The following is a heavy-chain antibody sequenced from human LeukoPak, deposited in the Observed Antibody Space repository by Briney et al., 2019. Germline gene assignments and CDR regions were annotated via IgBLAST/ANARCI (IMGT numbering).Heavy chain of an antibody. CDR3: ARLGRYYDSSGYPAEYFQH. Sequence: SEPLSLTCTVSGGSLSSSSYYWGWVRQPPGKGLEWIGRIYYSESTYYNPSLKSRVTISVDTPKNQFPLKLSSVTAADTAVYYCARLGRYYDSSGYPAEYFQHWGQGTLVTVSS. J-gene: IGHJ1*01. V-gene: IGHV4-39*01. CDR1: GGSLSSSSYY. CDR2: IYYSEST. D-gene: IGHD3-22*01.